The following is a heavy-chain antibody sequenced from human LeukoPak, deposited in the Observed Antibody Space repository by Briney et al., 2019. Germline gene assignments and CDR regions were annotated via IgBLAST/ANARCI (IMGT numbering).Heavy chain of an antibody. CDR1: GFTFSSHT. Sequence: GGSLRLSCAASGFTFSSHTMNWVRQAPGKGLEWVSSISSSSTDIYHADSVKGRFTISRDNAKNSLYLQMNSLRAEDTAVYYCARDDCSSASCYRIDYWGQGTLVTVFS. CDR2: ISSSSTDI. V-gene: IGHV3-21*01. D-gene: IGHD2-2*01. J-gene: IGHJ4*02. CDR3: ARDDCSSASCYRIDY.